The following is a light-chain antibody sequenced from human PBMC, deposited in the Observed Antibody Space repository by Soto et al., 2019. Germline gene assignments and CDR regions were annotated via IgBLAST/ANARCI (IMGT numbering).Light chain of an antibody. V-gene: IGKV1-5*01. Sequence: DIQMTQSPSTLSASVGDRVTITCRASQSIRSWLAWYQQKPGKAPKLLIYDASSLESGVPARFSGSGSGTEFTLTISSLQPDDFATYYCQQYNSYSFWTFGQGTKVEIK. CDR1: QSIRSW. CDR2: DAS. CDR3: QQYNSYSFWT. J-gene: IGKJ1*01.